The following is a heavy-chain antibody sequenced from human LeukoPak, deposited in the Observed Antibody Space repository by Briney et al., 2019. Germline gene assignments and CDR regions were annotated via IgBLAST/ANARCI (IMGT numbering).Heavy chain of an antibody. V-gene: IGHV4-34*01. J-gene: IGHJ4*02. CDR2: INHSGST. CDR1: GGSFSGYY. Sequence: PSETLSLTXAVYGGSFSGYYWSWIRQPPGKGLEWIGEINHSGSTNYNPSLKSRVTISVDTSKNQFSLKLSSVTAADTAVYYCARGGQVVPAAIVYWGRGTLVTVSS. CDR3: ARGGQVVPAAIVY. D-gene: IGHD2-2*02.